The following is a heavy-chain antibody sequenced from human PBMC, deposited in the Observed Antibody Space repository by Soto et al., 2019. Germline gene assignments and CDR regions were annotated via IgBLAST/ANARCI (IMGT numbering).Heavy chain of an antibody. CDR1: GFTFSSYA. CDR2: VSHDGKSG. J-gene: IGHJ4*02. Sequence: QVQLVESGGGVVQPGRSLRLSCAASGFTFSSYAMHWVRRAPGKGLEWVAAVSHDGKSGFYADSVSGRFTVSRDNSNNRVYLQMDRLRPVDTALFSCARLDKFNGGWSWGQGTAVTVSS. V-gene: IGHV3-30*14. CDR3: ARLDKFNGGWS. D-gene: IGHD6-19*01.